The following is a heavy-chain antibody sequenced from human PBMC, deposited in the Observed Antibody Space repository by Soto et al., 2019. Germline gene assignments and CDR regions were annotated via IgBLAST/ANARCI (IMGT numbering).Heavy chain of an antibody. D-gene: IGHD5-12*01. CDR3: ARETGYSNAYYYYYGMDV. J-gene: IGHJ6*02. CDR2: IWYDGSNK. Sequence: QVQLVESGGGVVQPGRSLRLSCAASGFTFSSYGMHWVRQAPGKGLEWVAVIWYDGSNKYYADSVKGRFTISRDNSKNTLHLQMNSLSVEDTAVYYCARETGYSNAYYYYYGMDVWGQGTTVTVPS. CDR1: GFTFSSYG. V-gene: IGHV3-33*01.